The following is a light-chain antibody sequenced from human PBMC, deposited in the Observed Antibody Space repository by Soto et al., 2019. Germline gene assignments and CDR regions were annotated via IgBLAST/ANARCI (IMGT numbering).Light chain of an antibody. CDR3: QQSDSTPPT. CDR2: GAS. V-gene: IGKV1-39*01. J-gene: IGKJ5*01. Sequence: DIQMTQSPASLSASVGDRVTLTCRASQSIGSYLNWYQHKPGKAPKLLIYGASNLQSGVPSRFSGSGSGTDFTLTISSLQPEDFATYYCQQSDSTPPTFGLGTRLEIK. CDR1: QSIGSY.